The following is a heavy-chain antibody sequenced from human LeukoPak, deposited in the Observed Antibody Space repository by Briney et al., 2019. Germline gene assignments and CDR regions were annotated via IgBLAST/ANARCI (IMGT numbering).Heavy chain of an antibody. J-gene: IGHJ6*03. D-gene: IGHD3-10*01. CDR1: GYTFTSYD. CDR3: ARGRKVRGVMQTRYYYYYMDV. Sequence: ASVKVSCKASGYTFTSYDINWVRQATGQGREWMGWMNPNSGNTGYAQKFQGRVTMTRNTSISTAYMELSSLRSEDTAMYYCARGRKVRGVMQTRYYYYYMDVWGKGTTVTVSS. CDR2: MNPNSGNT. V-gene: IGHV1-8*01.